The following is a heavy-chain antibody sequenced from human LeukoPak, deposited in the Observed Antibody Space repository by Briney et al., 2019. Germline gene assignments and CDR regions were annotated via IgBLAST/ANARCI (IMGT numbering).Heavy chain of an antibody. Sequence: GGSLRLSCAASGITFNLFAMSWVRQTPEKGLEWVSTISASGAATHYADSVKGRFTISRDNARNTLYLQMNSPRAEDTAVYYCAKDVGGPMFDYWGLGTLVTVS. CDR3: AKDVGGPMFDY. CDR2: ISASGAAT. V-gene: IGHV3-23*01. D-gene: IGHD3-3*01. CDR1: GITFNLFA. J-gene: IGHJ4*02.